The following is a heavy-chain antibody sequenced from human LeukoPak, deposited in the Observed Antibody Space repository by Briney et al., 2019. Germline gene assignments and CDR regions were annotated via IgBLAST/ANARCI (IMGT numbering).Heavy chain of an antibody. CDR3: ARDHSTAWFDY. J-gene: IGHJ4*02. CDR1: GYSFTGYY. V-gene: IGHV1-2*02. CDR2: INPNSSDT. D-gene: IGHD4-17*01. Sequence: VASVKVSCKASGYSFTGYYMHWVRQAPGQGLEWMGWINPNSSDTEYALKFQGRVTMTRDTSISTAYMELSRLGSDDTAVYFCARDHSTAWFDYWGQGTLVTVSS.